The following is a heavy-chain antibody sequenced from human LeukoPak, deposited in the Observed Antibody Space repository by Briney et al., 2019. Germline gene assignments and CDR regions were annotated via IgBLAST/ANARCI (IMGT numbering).Heavy chain of an antibody. CDR1: GYTLTSYG. V-gene: IGHV1-18*01. D-gene: IGHD1-1*01. J-gene: IGHJ4*02. Sequence: ASVKVSCKASGYTLTSYGISWVRQAPGQGLEWMGWISAYNGNTNYAQKLQSGVTMTTDTSTSTAYMELRSLRSDDTAVYYCARTTGLGVAGDFDYWGQGTLVTVSS. CDR3: ARTTGLGVAGDFDY. CDR2: ISAYNGNT.